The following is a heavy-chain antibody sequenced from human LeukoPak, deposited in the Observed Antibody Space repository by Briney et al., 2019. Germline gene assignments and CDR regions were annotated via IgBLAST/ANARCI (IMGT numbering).Heavy chain of an antibody. Sequence: SETLSLTCTVSGGSISSYYWSWIRQPPGKGLEWIGYIYYSGSTKYHPSLKSRVTISVDTSKNQFSLKLSSVTAADTAVYYCARGRSSMVRGYYYYYMDVWGKGTTVTISS. CDR1: GGSISSYY. J-gene: IGHJ6*03. V-gene: IGHV4-59*01. CDR3: ARGRSSMVRGYYYYYMDV. CDR2: IYYSGST. D-gene: IGHD3-10*01.